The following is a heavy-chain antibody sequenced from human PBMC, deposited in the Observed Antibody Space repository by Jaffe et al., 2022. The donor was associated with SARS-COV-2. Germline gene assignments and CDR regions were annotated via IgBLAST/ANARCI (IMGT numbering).Heavy chain of an antibody. J-gene: IGHJ6*04. Sequence: QVQLVESGGGVVQPGRSLRLSCAASGFTFSSYAMHWVRQAPGKGLEWVAVISYDGSNKYYADSVKGRFTISRDNSKNTLYLQMNSLRAEDTAVYYCARASSTEAYCGGDCYVDVWGKGTTVTVSS. CDR1: GFTFSSYA. CDR2: ISYDGSNK. D-gene: IGHD2-21*02. V-gene: IGHV3-30*04. CDR3: ARASSTEAYCGGDCYVDV.